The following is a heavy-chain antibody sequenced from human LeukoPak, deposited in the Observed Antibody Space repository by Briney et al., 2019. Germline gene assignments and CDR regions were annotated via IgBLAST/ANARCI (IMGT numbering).Heavy chain of an antibody. CDR2: IYYSGST. CDR3: ARNYGEIEDWFDP. V-gene: IGHV4-59*01. D-gene: IGHD4-17*01. J-gene: IGHJ5*02. CDR1: GGSISSYY. Sequence: SETLSLTCTVSGGSISSYYWSWIRQPPGKGLEWIGYIYYSGSTNYNPSLKSRVTISVDTSKNQFSLKLSSVTAADTAVYNCARNYGEIEDWFDPWGQGTLVTVSS.